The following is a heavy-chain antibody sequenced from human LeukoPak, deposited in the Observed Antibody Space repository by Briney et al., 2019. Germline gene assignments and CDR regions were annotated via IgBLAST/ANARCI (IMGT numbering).Heavy chain of an antibody. CDR3: ARDRTMVRGSGFDY. D-gene: IGHD3-10*01. V-gene: IGHV3-33*01. Sequence: PGGSLRLSCAASGFTFSSYGMHWVRQAPGKGLEWAAVIWYDGSNKYYADSVKGRFTISRDNSKNTLYLQMNSLRAEDTAVYYCARDRTMVRGSGFDYWGQGTLVTVSS. CDR2: IWYDGSNK. CDR1: GFTFSSYG. J-gene: IGHJ4*02.